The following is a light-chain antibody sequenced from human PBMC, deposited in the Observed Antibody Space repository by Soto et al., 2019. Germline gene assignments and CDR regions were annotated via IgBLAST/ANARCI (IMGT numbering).Light chain of an antibody. Sequence: DIQMTQSPSSLSASVGDRVTITCRASQSISSYLNWYQQKPGKAPKLLIYAASSLQSGVPSRFRGSGSGTDFTLTISSLQPEDFATYYCQQSYSTPRTFGQENKVEIK. V-gene: IGKV1-39*01. J-gene: IGKJ1*01. CDR2: AAS. CDR1: QSISSY. CDR3: QQSYSTPRT.